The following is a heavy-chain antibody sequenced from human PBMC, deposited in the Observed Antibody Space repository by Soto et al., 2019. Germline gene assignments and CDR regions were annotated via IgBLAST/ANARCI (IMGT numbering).Heavy chain of an antibody. V-gene: IGHV3-30*18. CDR1: GFTFSSCG. D-gene: IGHD4-4*01. CDR2: VSNDGINK. CDR3: AKDRACMTTSHTGYYYYYGMDV. Sequence: AGGSLRLSCAATGFTFSSCGMHWVRQAPGKGLEWVAVVSNDGINKNHADSVKGRFTISRDNSKNTLYLEMNSLTTEDTAVYYCAKDRACMTTSHTGYYYYYGMDVWGQGTTVTVSS. J-gene: IGHJ6*02.